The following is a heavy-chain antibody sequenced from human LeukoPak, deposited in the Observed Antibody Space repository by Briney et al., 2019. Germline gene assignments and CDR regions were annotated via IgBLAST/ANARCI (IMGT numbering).Heavy chain of an antibody. CDR2: IYYTGST. CDR3: ARRGGSGYYSPFDS. Sequence: SETLSLTCTVSGGSISSSTHYWGWIRQPPGKGLEWMGSIYYTGSTYYNPSLRSRVTISVDTSKNQFSLKLGSVTAADTAVYYCARRGGSGYYSPFDSWGQGTLVTVSS. CDR1: GGSISSSTHY. V-gene: IGHV4-39*01. J-gene: IGHJ4*02. D-gene: IGHD3-3*01.